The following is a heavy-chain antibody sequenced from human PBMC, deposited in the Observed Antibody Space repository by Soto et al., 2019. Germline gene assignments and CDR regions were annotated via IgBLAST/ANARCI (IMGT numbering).Heavy chain of an antibody. V-gene: IGHV3-21*01. D-gene: IGHD3-10*01. Sequence: GGSLRLSCAASGFTFSSYSMNWVRQAPGKGLEWVSSISSSSSYIYYADSVKGRFTISRDNAKNSLYLQMNSLRAEDTAVYYCARDRIYGSGSYYLRGCIDVWGQGTTVTVSS. CDR1: GFTFSSYS. CDR3: ARDRIYGSGSYYLRGCIDV. J-gene: IGHJ6*02. CDR2: ISSSSSYI.